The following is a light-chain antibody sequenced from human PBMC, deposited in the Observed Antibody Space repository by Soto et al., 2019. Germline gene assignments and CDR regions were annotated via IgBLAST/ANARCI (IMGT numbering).Light chain of an antibody. CDR3: QQYNNWPPIT. V-gene: IGKV3D-15*01. CDR1: QSISSN. CDR2: DAS. Sequence: IVMTQSPATLSVSPGERTTLSCRTRQSISSNLAWYQQKPGQAPRLLIYDASNRATGIPARFTGSGSGTEFTLTISSLQSEDVAVYYCQQYNNWPPITFGQGTRLEIK. J-gene: IGKJ5*01.